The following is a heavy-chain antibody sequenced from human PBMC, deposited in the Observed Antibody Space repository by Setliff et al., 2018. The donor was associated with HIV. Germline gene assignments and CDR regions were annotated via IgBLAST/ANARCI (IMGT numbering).Heavy chain of an antibody. CDR1: GGSFRGYY. CDR2: IYYSGST. V-gene: IGHV4-59*01. CDR3: ARYSPRGYTLTGPY. D-gene: IGHD6-25*01. J-gene: IGHJ4*02. Sequence: ETLSLTCAVYGGSFRGYYWSWIRQPPGKGLEWIGYIYYSGSTKHNPSLKSRVTISLDTSKNQFSLKLTSVTAADTAVYYCARYSPRGYTLTGPYWGQGTLVTVSS.